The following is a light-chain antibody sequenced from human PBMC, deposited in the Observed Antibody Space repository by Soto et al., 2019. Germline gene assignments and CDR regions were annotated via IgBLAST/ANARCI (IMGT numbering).Light chain of an antibody. J-gene: IGKJ1*01. CDR3: QQYNSYWRT. V-gene: IGKV1-5*03. CDR1: QTISSW. Sequence: DIQMTQSPSTLSGSVGDRVTITCRASQTISSWLAWYQQKPGKAPKLLIYKASSLESGVPSRFSGSGSGTEFTLTISSLQPDDFATYYYQQYNSYWRTFGQGTKVDIK. CDR2: KAS.